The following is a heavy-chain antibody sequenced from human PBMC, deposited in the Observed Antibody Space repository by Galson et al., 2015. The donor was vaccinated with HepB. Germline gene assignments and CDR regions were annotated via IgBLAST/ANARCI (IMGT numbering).Heavy chain of an antibody. CDR2: VNAGNGNT. V-gene: IGHV1-3*01. J-gene: IGHJ4*02. CDR3: ARGGSGYDSSGPDY. Sequence: SVKVSCKASGYTFTSYAMHWVRQAPGQRLEWMGWVNAGNGNTKYSQKFQGRVTITRDTSASTAYMELSSLRSEDTAVYYCARGGSGYDSSGPDYWGQGTLVTVSS. CDR1: GYTFTSYA. D-gene: IGHD3-22*01.